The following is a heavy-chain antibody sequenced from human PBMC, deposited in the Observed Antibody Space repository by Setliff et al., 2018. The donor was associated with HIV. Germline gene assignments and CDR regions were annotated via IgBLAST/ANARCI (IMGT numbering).Heavy chain of an antibody. V-gene: IGHV3-7*03. D-gene: IGHD6-13*01. Sequence: GGSLRLSCAASGFTFTSYWMIWVRQAPGKGLEWVANIDQDGSEKNYVDSVKGRFTISRDSSKNTLSLQMSSLRAEDTALYYCATGGMAAAGPGGGHGLDVWGQGTTVTSP. CDR2: IDQDGSEK. CDR3: ATGGMAAAGPGGGHGLDV. CDR1: GFTFTSYW. J-gene: IGHJ6*02.